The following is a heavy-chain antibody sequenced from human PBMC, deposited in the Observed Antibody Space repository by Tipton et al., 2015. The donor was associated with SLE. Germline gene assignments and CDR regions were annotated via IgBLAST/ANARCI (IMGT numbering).Heavy chain of an antibody. CDR1: GFTFTNYW. CDR2: INQDGREK. J-gene: IGHJ4*02. D-gene: IGHD2-15*01. CDR3: AREWWGPEY. Sequence: SLRLSCAASGFTFTNYWMTWVRQAPGKGLEWAANINQDGREKNYVDSVKGRFTISRDNAKKSVYLQMRSLRPEDTAVYYCAREWWGPEYWGQGTPVTVSS. V-gene: IGHV3-7*01.